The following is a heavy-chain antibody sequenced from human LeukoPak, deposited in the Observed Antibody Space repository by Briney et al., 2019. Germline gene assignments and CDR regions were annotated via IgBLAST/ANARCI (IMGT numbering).Heavy chain of an antibody. J-gene: IGHJ4*02. Sequence: SETLSLTCAVSGGSISSSNWWSWVRQPPGKGLEWIGEIYHSGSTNYNPSLKSRVTISVDKSKNQFSLKLSSVTAADTAVYYCARGRDMAFYGSGSPFDYWGQGTLVTVSS. V-gene: IGHV4-4*02. CDR1: GGSISSSNW. D-gene: IGHD3-10*01. CDR3: ARGRDMAFYGSGSPFDY. CDR2: IYHSGST.